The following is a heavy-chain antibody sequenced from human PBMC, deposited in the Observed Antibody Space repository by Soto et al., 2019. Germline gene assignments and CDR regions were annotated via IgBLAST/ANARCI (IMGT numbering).Heavy chain of an antibody. CDR1: GFTFNNYA. CDR2: ITGSGSDT. V-gene: IGHV3-23*01. Sequence: EVQLLESGGGLVQPGGSLRLSCAASGFTFNNYAMGWVRQAPGKGLEWVSAITGSGSDTYYLDSVKGRFTISRDNSKNTLFLQVNSLRAEDTAIDYCATLGSSAWSPHYYFDYWGQGTLVTVSS. CDR3: ATLGSSAWSPHYYFDY. D-gene: IGHD3-10*01. J-gene: IGHJ4*02.